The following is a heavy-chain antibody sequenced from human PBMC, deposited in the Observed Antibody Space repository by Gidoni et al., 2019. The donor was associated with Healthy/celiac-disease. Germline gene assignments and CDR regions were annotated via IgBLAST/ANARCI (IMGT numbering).Heavy chain of an antibody. Sequence: QVQLQQWGAGLLKPSETLSLTCAVYGGSFSGYYWSWIRQPPGKGLEWIGEINHSGSTNYNPSLKSRVTISVDTSKNQFSLKLSSVTAADTAVYYCARGRPALRTKYCSGGSCTGGYFDYWGQGTLVTVSS. J-gene: IGHJ4*02. V-gene: IGHV4-34*01. CDR3: ARGRPALRTKYCSGGSCTGGYFDY. CDR2: INHSGST. D-gene: IGHD2-15*01. CDR1: GGSFSGYY.